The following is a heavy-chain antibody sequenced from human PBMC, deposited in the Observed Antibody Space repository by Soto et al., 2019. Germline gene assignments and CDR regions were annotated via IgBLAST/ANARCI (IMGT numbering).Heavy chain of an antibody. V-gene: IGHV4-34*01. J-gene: IGHJ5*02. CDR1: GWSFSGYY. CDR3: AVLYSSSPLYNWFDP. D-gene: IGHD6-13*01. CDR2: INHSGST. Sequence: SETLSLTCAFYGWSFSGYYWSWIRQPPGKGLEWIGEINHSGSTNYNPSLKSRVTISVDTSKNQFSLKLSSVTAADTAVYYCAVLYSSSPLYNWFDPWGQGTLVTVSS.